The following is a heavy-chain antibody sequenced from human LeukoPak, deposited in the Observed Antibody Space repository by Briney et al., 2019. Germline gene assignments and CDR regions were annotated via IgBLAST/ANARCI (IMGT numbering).Heavy chain of an antibody. CDR2: IYYSGST. CDR3: ARDHDYGERWFDP. J-gene: IGHJ5*02. Sequence: SETLSLTCTVSGGSISNSSYYWGWIRQPPGKGLEWIGSIYYSGSTYYKSSLKSRVTISVDKSKNQFSLKLSSVTAADTAVYYCARDHDYGERWFDPWGQGTLVTVSS. CDR1: GGSISNSSYY. D-gene: IGHD4-17*01. V-gene: IGHV4-39*07.